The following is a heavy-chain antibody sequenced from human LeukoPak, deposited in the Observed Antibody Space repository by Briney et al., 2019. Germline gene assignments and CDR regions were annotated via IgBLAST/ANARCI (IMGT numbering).Heavy chain of an antibody. D-gene: IGHD2-2*01. CDR2: INHSGST. CDR3: AREVEPAVMSEFRFDP. J-gene: IGHJ5*02. CDR1: GGSFSGYY. Sequence: SETLSLTCAVYGGSFSGYYWSWIRQPPGKGLEWIGEINHSGSTNYNPSLKSRVTISVDTSKNQFSLKLSSVTAADTAVYYCAREVEPAVMSEFRFDPWGQGTLVTVSS. V-gene: IGHV4-34*01.